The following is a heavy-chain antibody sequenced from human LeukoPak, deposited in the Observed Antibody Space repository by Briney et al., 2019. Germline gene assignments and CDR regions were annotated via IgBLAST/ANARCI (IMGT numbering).Heavy chain of an antibody. Sequence: GGSLRLSCAASGFTFNDHYMDWVRQAPGKGLEWVGRSRNKVHNYATEYAASVKGRFIISRDDSQTSLYLQMNSLKIEDTAVYYCASDQTFAPLAFDIWGQGIMVTVSS. V-gene: IGHV3-72*01. J-gene: IGHJ3*02. CDR1: GFTFNDHY. CDR3: ASDQTFAPLAFDI. CDR2: SRNKVHNYAT.